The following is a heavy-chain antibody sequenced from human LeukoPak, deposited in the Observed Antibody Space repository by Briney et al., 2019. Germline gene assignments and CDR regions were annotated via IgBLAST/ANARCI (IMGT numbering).Heavy chain of an antibody. D-gene: IGHD5-24*01. CDR1: GITLSNYG. CDR2: IITSGYTK. Sequence: GGSLRLSCAVSGITLSNYGMSWVRQAPGKGLEWISYIITSGYTKYYADSVKGRFTISRDNAKNSLYLQMSSLRAEDTAVYYCARGHNGYSYWGQGTLVTVSS. CDR3: ARGHNGYSY. V-gene: IGHV3-11*01. J-gene: IGHJ4*02.